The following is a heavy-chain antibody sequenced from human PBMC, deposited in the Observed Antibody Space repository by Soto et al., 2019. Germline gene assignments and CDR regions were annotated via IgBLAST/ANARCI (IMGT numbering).Heavy chain of an antibody. CDR2: ISAYNGNT. V-gene: IGHV1-18*01. D-gene: IGHD2-15*01. CDR1: GYTFTSYG. Sequence: ASVKVSCTASGYTFTSYGISWVRQAPGQGLEWMGWISAYNGNTNYAQKLQGRVTMTTDTSTSTAYMELRSLRSDDTAVYYCARVRFTCSGGSCYSKFDYWGQGTLVTVSS. J-gene: IGHJ4*02. CDR3: ARVRFTCSGGSCYSKFDY.